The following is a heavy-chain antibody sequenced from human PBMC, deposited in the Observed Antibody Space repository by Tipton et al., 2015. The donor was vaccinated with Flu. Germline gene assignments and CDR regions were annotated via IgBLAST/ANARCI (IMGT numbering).Heavy chain of an antibody. V-gene: IGHV4-59*11. CDR3: ARAPSYCGGDCSKSYYFDY. D-gene: IGHD2-21*01. CDR2: IYYSGST. J-gene: IGHJ4*02. CDR1: GGSISSHS. Sequence: TLSLTCTVSGGSISSHSWNWIRQPPGKGLEWIGYIYYSGSTNYNPSLKSRVTISVDTSKNQFSLKLSSVTAADTAVYYCARAPSYCGGDCSKSYYFDYWGQGTLVTVSS.